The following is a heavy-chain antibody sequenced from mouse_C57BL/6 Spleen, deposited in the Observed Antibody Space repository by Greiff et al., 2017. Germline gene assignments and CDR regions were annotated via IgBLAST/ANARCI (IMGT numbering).Heavy chain of an antibody. CDR2: LSDGGSYT. J-gene: IGHJ4*01. D-gene: IGHD2-1*01. V-gene: IGHV5-4*01. Sequence: EVQVVESGGGLVKPGGSLKLSCAASGFTFSSYAMSWVRQTPEKRLEWVATLSDGGSYTYYPDNVKGRFTISRDNDKNNLYLQMSHLKSEDTAMYSCARSYGNFPMDYWGQGTSVTVSS. CDR1: GFTFSSYA. CDR3: ARSYGNFPMDY.